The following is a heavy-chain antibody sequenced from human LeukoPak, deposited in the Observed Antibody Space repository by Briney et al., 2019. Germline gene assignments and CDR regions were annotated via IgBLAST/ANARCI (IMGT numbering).Heavy chain of an antibody. V-gene: IGHV1-69*05. CDR2: IIPIFGTA. CDR3: ARSRKSWYYFDY. J-gene: IGHJ4*02. CDR1: GGTFSSYA. Sequence: GSSVKVSCKASGGTFSSYAISWVRQAPGQGLEWMGGIIPIFGTANYAQKFQGRVTITTDESTSTAYMELSSLRSEDTAVYYCARSRKSWYYFDYWGQGTLVTVSS. D-gene: IGHD6-13*01.